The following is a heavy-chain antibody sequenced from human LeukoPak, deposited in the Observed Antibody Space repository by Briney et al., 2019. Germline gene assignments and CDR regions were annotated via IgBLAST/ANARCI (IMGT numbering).Heavy chain of an antibody. D-gene: IGHD4-17*01. CDR1: GGSISSSSYY. V-gene: IGHV4-39*01. CDR2: IYYSGST. J-gene: IGHJ4*02. CDR3: ARLGTYDDYRAGYFDY. Sequence: PSETLSLTCTASGGSISSSSYYWGWIRQPPGKGLEWIGSIYYSGSTYYNPSLKSRVTISVDTSKNQFSLKLSSVTAADTAVYYCARLGTYDDYRAGYFDYWGQGTLVTVSS.